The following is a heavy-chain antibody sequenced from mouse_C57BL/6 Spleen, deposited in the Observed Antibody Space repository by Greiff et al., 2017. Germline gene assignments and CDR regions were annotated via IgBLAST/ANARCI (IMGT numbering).Heavy chain of an antibody. D-gene: IGHD1-1*01. CDR1: GFTFSSYA. CDR2: ISSGGDYI. V-gene: IGHV5-9-1*02. Sequence: DVMLVESGEGLVKPGGSLKLSCAASGFTFSSYAMSWVRQTPEKRLEWVAYISSGGDYIYYADTVKGRFTISRDNARNTLYLQMSSLKSEDTAMYYCTREGITTVGNAMDYWGQGTSVTVSS. CDR3: TREGITTVGNAMDY. J-gene: IGHJ4*01.